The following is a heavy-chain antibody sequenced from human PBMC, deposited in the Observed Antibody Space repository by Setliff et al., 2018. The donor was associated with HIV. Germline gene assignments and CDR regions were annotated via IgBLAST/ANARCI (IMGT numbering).Heavy chain of an antibody. D-gene: IGHD3-3*01. CDR1: GYTFSSYG. CDR3: ARGCYNFWSGYYDSRFPNPIDAFDI. CDR2: ISAYNGNT. V-gene: IGHV1-18*01. Sequence: ASVKVSCKASGYTFSSYGISWVRQAPGQGVEWMGWISAYNGNTNYAQKLQGRVTMTTDTSTSTAYMELRSLRSDDTAVYYCARGCYNFWSGYYDSRFPNPIDAFDIWGQGTMVTVSS. J-gene: IGHJ3*02.